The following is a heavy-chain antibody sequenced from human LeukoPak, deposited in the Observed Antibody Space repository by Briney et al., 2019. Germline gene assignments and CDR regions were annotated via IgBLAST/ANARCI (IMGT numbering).Heavy chain of an antibody. V-gene: IGHV3-23*01. CDR1: GFTFSSYA. J-gene: IGHJ6*02. Sequence: PGGSLRLSCAASGFTFSSYAMSWVRQAPGKGLEWVSAISGSGGSTYYGDSVKGRFTISRDNSKNTLYLQMNSLRAEDTAVYYCAKDGGGSLEWLPPMDVWGQGTMVTVS. CDR2: ISGSGGST. D-gene: IGHD3-3*01. CDR3: AKDGGGSLEWLPPMDV.